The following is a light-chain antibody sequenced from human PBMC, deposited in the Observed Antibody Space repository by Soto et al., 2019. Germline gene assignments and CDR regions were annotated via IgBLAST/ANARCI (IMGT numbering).Light chain of an antibody. CDR3: QYLFDSPLT. V-gene: IGKV1-9*01. CDR2: AAS. CDR1: QVISTS. J-gene: IGKJ5*01. Sequence: DIQLTQSPSFLSPSIGESVTITCRASQVISTSLAWYQVKPGKAPKLLIYAASTLESGVPSRFSATVSGTEYSVISSRLQAEDFATYYWQYLFDSPLTFGQGTRLEIK.